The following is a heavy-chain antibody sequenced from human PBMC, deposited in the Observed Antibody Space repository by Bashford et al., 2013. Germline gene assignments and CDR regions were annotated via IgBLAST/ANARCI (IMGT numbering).Heavy chain of an antibody. V-gene: IGHV3-23*01. CDR3: AKDGLVVVAYWV. J-gene: IGHJ4*02. CDR2: ISGSGGST. Sequence: VRQAPGKGLEWVSAISGSGGSTYYADSVKGRFTISRDNSKNTLYLQMNSLRAEDTAVYYCAKDGLVVVAYWVWGQGTLVTVSS. D-gene: IGHD2-15*01.